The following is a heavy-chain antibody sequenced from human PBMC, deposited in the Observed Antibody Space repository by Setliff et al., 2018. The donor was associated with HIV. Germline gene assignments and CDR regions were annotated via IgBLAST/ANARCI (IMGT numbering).Heavy chain of an antibody. J-gene: IGHJ6*03. CDR2: IYDNEKT. D-gene: IGHD5-18*01. Sequence: PSETLSLTCSVSGGVSGGDMGVHDWSWIRQPPGKGLEWIGYIYDNEKTFYNPSLKSRVTISVDTSKNQFSLKLSSVTAADTAVYYCARGSRGYSYAYYYHYMDVWGKGTTVTV. CDR3: ARGSRGYSYAYYYHYMDV. V-gene: IGHV4-61*08. CDR1: GGVSGGDMGVHD.